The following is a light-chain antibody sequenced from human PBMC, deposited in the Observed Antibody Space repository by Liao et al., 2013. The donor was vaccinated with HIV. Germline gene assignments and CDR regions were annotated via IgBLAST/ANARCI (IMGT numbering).Light chain of an antibody. CDR3: QAWDGRTAWGV. V-gene: IGLV3-1*01. CDR1: KLGSKY. J-gene: IGLJ1*01. Sequence: SYELTQPPSVSVSPGQTASITCSGDKLGSKYASWYQQKPGQSPVLVIYQDSKRPSGIPERFTGSNSGSTATLTISGTQTMDEADYYCQAWDGRTAWGVFGTGTKVTVL. CDR2: QDS.